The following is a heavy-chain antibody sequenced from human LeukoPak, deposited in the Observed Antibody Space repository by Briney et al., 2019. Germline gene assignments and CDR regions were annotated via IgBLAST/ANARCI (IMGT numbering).Heavy chain of an antibody. CDR1: GFTFSSYE. D-gene: IGHD6-13*01. CDR3: ARDWVAAGPPGRSASDI. V-gene: IGHV3-48*03. CDR2: ISSSGSTI. J-gene: IGHJ3*02. Sequence: GGSLRLSCAASGFTFSSYEMNWVRQAPGKGLEWVSYISSSGSTIYYADSVKGRFTISRDNSKNTLYLQMNSLRAEDTAVYYCARDWVAAGPPGRSASDIWGQGTMVTVSS.